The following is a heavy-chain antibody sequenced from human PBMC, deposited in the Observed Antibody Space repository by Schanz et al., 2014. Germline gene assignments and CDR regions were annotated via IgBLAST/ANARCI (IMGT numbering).Heavy chain of an antibody. CDR2: LSGSGGST. CDR1: GFTFSDYY. CDR3: AKDPSHGDYDYYFDY. Sequence: EVQLVESGGGLVKPGGSLRLSCAASGFTFSDYYMSWIRQAPGKGLEWVSALSGSGGSTYYADSVKGRFTISRDNSKNILYLQMNSLRAEDTAVYYCAKDPSHGDYDYYFDYWGQGTLVTVSS. V-gene: IGHV3-23*04. D-gene: IGHD3-22*01. J-gene: IGHJ4*02.